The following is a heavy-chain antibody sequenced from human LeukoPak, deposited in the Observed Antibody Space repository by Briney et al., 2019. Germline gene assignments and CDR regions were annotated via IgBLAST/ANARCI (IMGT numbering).Heavy chain of an antibody. CDR3: AKGGSYYDILTGYYEGAFDI. CDR1: GFTFSSYS. J-gene: IGHJ3*02. V-gene: IGHV3-48*01. Sequence: GGSLRLSCAASGFTFSSYSMNWVRQAPGKGLEWVSYISSSSSTIYYADSVKGRFTISRDNSKNTLYLQMNSLRAEDTAVYYCAKGGSYYDILTGYYEGAFDIWGQGTMVTVSS. D-gene: IGHD3-9*01. CDR2: ISSSSSTI.